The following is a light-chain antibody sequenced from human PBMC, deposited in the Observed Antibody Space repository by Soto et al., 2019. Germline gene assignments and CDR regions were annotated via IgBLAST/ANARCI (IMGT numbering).Light chain of an antibody. CDR3: SSYTSSSTHYV. V-gene: IGLV2-14*01. J-gene: IGLJ1*01. CDR1: ISDVGGYNY. Sequence: QCSLTQPASVSGSPGQSITISCTGTISDVGGYNYVSWYQQHPGKAPKLMIYEVSNRPSGVSNRFSGPKSGNTASLTISGLQADDEADYYCSSYTSSSTHYVFGTGTKVTVL. CDR2: EVS.